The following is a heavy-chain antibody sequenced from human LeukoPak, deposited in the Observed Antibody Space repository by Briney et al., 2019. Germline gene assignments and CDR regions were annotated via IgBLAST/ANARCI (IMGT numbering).Heavy chain of an antibody. J-gene: IGHJ4*02. D-gene: IGHD4-23*01. CDR2: ISGSGGST. CDR1: GFTFSSYA. V-gene: IGHV3-23*01. CDR3: AKDGAPPTFEWTTVVTFPFDY. Sequence: GGSLRLSCAASGFTFSSYAMSWVRQAPGKGLEWVSAISGSGGSTYYADSVKGRFTISRDNSKNTLYLQMNSLRAEDTAVYYCAKDGAPPTFEWTTVVTFPFDYWGQGTLVTVSS.